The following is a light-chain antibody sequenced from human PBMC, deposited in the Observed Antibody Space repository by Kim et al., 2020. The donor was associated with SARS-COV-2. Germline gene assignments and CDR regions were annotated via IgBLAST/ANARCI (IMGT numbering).Light chain of an antibody. J-gene: IGKJ5*01. CDR1: QSVLYSFNNKNN. Sequence: DIVMTQFPDSLAVSLGERATINCKSSQSVLYSFNNKNNLAWYQQKPGQPPKLLIYWASTRESGVPDRFSGSGSGTDFTLTISSLQAEDVAVYYCQQYYSTPITFGRGTRLEIK. CDR2: WAS. CDR3: QQYYSTPIT. V-gene: IGKV4-1*01.